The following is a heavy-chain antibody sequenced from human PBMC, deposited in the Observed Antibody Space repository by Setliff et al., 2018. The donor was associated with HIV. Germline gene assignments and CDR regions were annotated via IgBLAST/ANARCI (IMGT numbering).Heavy chain of an antibody. CDR3: ARDGRRGPLRPAHFDY. CDR2: ITTGGSTI. Sequence: PGGSLRLSCAASGFTFTNAWMSWVRQAPGKGLEWVSYITTGGSTIYYADSVRGRFTISRDNAKNSLFLEMNSLRVEDTAVYYCARDGRRGPLRPAHFDYWGQGTLVTVSS. J-gene: IGHJ4*02. D-gene: IGHD1-26*01. V-gene: IGHV3-48*01. CDR1: GFTFTNAW.